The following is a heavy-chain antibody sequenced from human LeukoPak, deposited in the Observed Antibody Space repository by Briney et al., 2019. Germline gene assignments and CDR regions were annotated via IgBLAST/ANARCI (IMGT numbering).Heavy chain of an antibody. J-gene: IGHJ5*02. CDR1: AGSISSSSYY. CDR2: IHYRGST. CDR3: ARVWDEYTSSFDP. D-gene: IGHD6-6*01. Sequence: SQTLSLTCTVSAGSISSSSYYWGWIRQPRGKGLEWIGCIHYRGSTVYNSSLKSRVPISVDTTTNPSSLKLSYVSAADTAVYYCARVWDEYTSSFDPWGQGTLVTVSS. V-gene: IGHV4-39*01.